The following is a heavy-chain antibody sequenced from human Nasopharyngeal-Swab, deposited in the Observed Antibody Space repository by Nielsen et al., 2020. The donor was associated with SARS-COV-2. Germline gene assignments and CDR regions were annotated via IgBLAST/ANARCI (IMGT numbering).Heavy chain of an antibody. CDR3: ASHSSSSWFFDY. CDR1: GFTFSSYW. CDR2: IKQDGSEK. V-gene: IGHV3-7*01. D-gene: IGHD6-13*01. J-gene: IGHJ4*02. Sequence: GESLKISCAASGFTFSSYWMSWVRQAPGKGLEWVANIKQDGSEKYYVDSVKGRFTISRDNAKKSLYLQMNSLRAGDTAVYYCASHSSSSWFFDYWGQGTLVTVSS.